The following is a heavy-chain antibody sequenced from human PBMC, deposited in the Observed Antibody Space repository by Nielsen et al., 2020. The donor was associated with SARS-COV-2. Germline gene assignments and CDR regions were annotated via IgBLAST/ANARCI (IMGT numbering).Heavy chain of an antibody. CDR2: ISSSSSYI. Sequence: GESLKISCAASGFTFSSYAMSWVRQAPGKGLEWVSSISSSSSYIYYADSVKGRFTISRDNAKNSLYLQMNSLRAEDTAVYYCARGHMDVWGQGTTVTVSS. J-gene: IGHJ6*02. CDR1: GFTFSSYA. CDR3: ARGHMDV. V-gene: IGHV3-21*01.